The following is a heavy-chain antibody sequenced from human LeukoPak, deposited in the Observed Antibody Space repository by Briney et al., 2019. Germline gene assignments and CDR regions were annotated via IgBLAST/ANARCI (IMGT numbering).Heavy chain of an antibody. V-gene: IGHV1-18*01. CDR2: ISAYNGNT. CDR1: GYTFTSYG. Sequence: ASVKVSCKASGYTFTSYGISWVRQAPGQGLEWMGWISAYNGNTNYAQKLQGRVTMTTDTSTSTAHMELRSLRSDDTAVYYCAREREVVVTAPTPFNWFDPWGQGTLVTVSS. D-gene: IGHD2-21*02. CDR3: AREREVVVTAPTPFNWFDP. J-gene: IGHJ5*02.